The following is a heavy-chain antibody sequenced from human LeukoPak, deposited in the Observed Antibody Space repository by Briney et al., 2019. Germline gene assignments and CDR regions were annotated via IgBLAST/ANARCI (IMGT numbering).Heavy chain of an antibody. V-gene: IGHV4-39*01. CDR3: SPLYCSGGSWRFDY. CDR2: IYYSGST. J-gene: IGHJ4*02. Sequence: SETLSLTCTVSGGSISSTSNNWVWIRQPQGKGLEWIGSIYYSGSTYYNPSLKSRVTISVDTSKYQFSLQLSSVTAADTAVYYCSPLYCSGGSWRFDYWGQGTLVTVSS. CDR1: GGSISSTSNN. D-gene: IGHD2-15*01.